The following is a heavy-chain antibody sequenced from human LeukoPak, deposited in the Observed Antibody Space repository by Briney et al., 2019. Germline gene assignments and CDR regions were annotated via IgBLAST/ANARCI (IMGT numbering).Heavy chain of an antibody. Sequence: PGGSLRLSCAASGFTFSSYAMSWVRQAPGKGLEWVSALSGRGAGSYYADSVKGRFTISRDDSKNTLYLQMVSQRAEDTAIYYCAKAEDTTLTPPYYFDYWGQGTLVSVSS. J-gene: IGHJ4*02. CDR1: GFTFSSYA. CDR3: AKAEDTTLTPPYYFDY. V-gene: IGHV3-23*01. D-gene: IGHD4-17*01. CDR2: LSGRGAGS.